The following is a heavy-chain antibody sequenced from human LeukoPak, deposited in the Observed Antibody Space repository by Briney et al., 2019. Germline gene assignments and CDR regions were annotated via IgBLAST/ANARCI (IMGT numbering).Heavy chain of an antibody. CDR1: GFTFSSYA. J-gene: IGHJ4*02. Sequence: PGGSLRLSCAASGFTFSSYAMSWVRQAPGKGLEWVTAISGSGVSTLYADSVKGRFTISRDNSKNTLYLQMNSLRGEDTAVYYCAKDREGTIADYFDYWGQGTLVTVSS. D-gene: IGHD1-7*01. CDR3: AKDREGTIADYFDY. CDR2: ISGSGVST. V-gene: IGHV3-23*01.